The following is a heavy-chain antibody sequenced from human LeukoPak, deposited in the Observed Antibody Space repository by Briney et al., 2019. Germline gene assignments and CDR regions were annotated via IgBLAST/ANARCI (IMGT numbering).Heavy chain of an antibody. CDR2: INPNSGGT. CDR3: ARDLDYDILTGYSGKRSDY. Sequence: ASVKVSCKASGYTFTGYYMHWVRQAPGQGLEWMGWINPNSGGTNYAQKFQGWVTMTRDTSISTAYMELSRLRSDDTAVYYCARDLDYDILTGYSGKRSDYWGQGTLVTVSS. V-gene: IGHV1-2*04. J-gene: IGHJ4*02. D-gene: IGHD3-9*01. CDR1: GYTFTGYY.